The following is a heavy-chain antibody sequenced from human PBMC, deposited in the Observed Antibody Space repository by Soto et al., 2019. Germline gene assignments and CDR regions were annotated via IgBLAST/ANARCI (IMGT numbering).Heavy chain of an antibody. D-gene: IGHD2-21*02. J-gene: IGHJ4*02. CDR2: IYPSVSS. Sequence: SETLSLTCSVSGFPISRGYYWSWVRQPPGKGLEWIGSIYPSVSSYHNPSLATRLGLSIDASKNQFTLNLTSVTAADTALYFCAREKVGTTFFDTWGQGIQVTVSS. CDR1: GFPISRGYY. CDR3: AREKVGTTFFDT. V-gene: IGHV4-38-2*02.